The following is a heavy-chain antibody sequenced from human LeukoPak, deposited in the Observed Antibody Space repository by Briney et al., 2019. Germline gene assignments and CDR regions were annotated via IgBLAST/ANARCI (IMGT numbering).Heavy chain of an antibody. CDR1: GYTLTELS. Sequence: ASVKVSCKVSGYTLTELSMHWVRQAPGKGLEWMGGFDPEDGETIYAQKFQGRVTMTEDTSTDTAYMELSSLRSEDTAVYYCARDPSTMVRGVHYMDVWGKGTTVTISS. D-gene: IGHD3-10*01. V-gene: IGHV1-24*01. CDR3: ARDPSTMVRGVHYMDV. J-gene: IGHJ6*03. CDR2: FDPEDGET.